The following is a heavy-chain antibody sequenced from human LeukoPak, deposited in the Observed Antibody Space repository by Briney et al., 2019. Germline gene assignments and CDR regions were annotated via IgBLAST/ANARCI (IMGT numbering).Heavy chain of an antibody. CDR3: ARGSGRLAQEDYYYGMDV. V-gene: IGHV4-31*03. J-gene: IGHJ6*02. CDR1: GGSISSGGYY. CDR2: IYYSGST. D-gene: IGHD3-10*01. Sequence: SETLSLTCTVSGGSISSGGYYWSWIRQHPGKGLEWIGYIYYSGSTYYNPSLKSRDTISVDTSKNQFSLKLSSVTAADTAVYYCARGSGRLAQEDYYYGMDVWGQGTTVTVSS.